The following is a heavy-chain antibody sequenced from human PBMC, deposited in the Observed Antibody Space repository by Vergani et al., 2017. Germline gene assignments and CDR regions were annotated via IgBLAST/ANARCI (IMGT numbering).Heavy chain of an antibody. V-gene: IGHV3-23*01. CDR1: GFTFSSYA. CDR2: ISGSGGST. J-gene: IGHJ4*02. Sequence: EVQLLESGGGLVQPGGSLRLSCAASGFTFSSYAMSWVRQAPGKGLEWVSAISGSGGSTYYADSVKGRFTISRDNSKNTLYLQMNSLRAEDTAVYYCARVGHGQHYYGSGSYYNNEALIFYDYWGQGTLVTVSS. CDR3: ARVGHGQHYYGSGSYYNNEALIFYDY. D-gene: IGHD3-10*01.